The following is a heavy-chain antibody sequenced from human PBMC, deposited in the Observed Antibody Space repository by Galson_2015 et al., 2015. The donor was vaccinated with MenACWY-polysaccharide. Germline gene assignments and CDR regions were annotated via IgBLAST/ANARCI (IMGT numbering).Heavy chain of an antibody. CDR1: GGSISSSY. J-gene: IGHJ3*02. Sequence: ETLSLTCTVSGGSISSSYWSWIRQPPGKRLEWIGYIYYSGSTNYNPSLKSRVTISVDTSKNQFSLKLSSVTAADTAVYYCARRFRFGELSAFDIWGQGTMVTVSS. CDR3: ARRFRFGELSAFDI. D-gene: IGHD3-10*01. V-gene: IGHV4-59*08. CDR2: IYYSGST.